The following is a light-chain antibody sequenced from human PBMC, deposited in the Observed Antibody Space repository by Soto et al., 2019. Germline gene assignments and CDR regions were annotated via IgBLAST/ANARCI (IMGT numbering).Light chain of an antibody. Sequence: EIVMTQSPVTLSVSPGERATLSCRASQSVSSNLAWYQQKPGQAPMLLIYGASTRATGIPARFSGSGSGTEFTLTISSLQSEDFAVYYCQQYNNWPPYTFGQGTKLEIK. CDR3: QQYNNWPPYT. CDR2: GAS. V-gene: IGKV3-15*01. J-gene: IGKJ2*01. CDR1: QSVSSN.